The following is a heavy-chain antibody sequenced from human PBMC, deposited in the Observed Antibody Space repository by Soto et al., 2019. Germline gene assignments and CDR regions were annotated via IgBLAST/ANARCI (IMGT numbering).Heavy chain of an antibody. J-gene: IGHJ4*02. CDR2: IKQAGSEK. CDR1: GFNFNNYW. D-gene: IGHD1-26*01. V-gene: IGHV3-7*05. CDR3: ARGRYSGTDYYLDF. Sequence: PGGSLRLSCAASGFNFNNYWMTWVRQAPGKGPEWVANIKQAGSEKYHVDSVKGRFTISRDNAKNSLYLQLDSLRGEDTAVYYCARGRYSGTDYYLDFWGQGTLVTVSS.